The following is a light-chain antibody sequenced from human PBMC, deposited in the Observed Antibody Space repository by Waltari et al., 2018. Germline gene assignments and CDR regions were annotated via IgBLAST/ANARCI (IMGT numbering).Light chain of an antibody. V-gene: IGLV3-21*04. CDR2: YDS. J-gene: IGLJ1*01. CDR1: NIGSYS. CDR3: QVWHPDIDPGV. Sequence: PSVSVAPGETARITCGGDNIGSYSVHWYQQKPRQAPVLVIFYDSDRPSGIPARFSGSNSGNTATLTITSVEAGDEARYYCQVWHPDIDPGVFGTGTEVTVL.